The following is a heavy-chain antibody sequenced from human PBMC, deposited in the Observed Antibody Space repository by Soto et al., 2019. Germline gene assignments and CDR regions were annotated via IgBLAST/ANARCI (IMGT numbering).Heavy chain of an antibody. CDR3: AKDAVLVTPYDFDS. Sequence: EVQLLESGGGLVQPGGSLRLSCAASGFTFSTYAMSWVRQAPGKGLEWVSAISGSGGSTYYADSVKGRFTISRDNSQNTLYLQMNSRRAEDTALYYCAKDAVLVTPYDFDSWGQGTLVTVSS. CDR1: GFTFSTYA. J-gene: IGHJ4*02. D-gene: IGHD2-8*02. V-gene: IGHV3-23*01. CDR2: ISGSGGST.